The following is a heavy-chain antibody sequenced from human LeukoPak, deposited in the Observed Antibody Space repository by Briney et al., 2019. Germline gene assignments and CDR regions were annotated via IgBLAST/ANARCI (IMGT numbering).Heavy chain of an antibody. CDR1: GFTFSPYT. CDR2: INTGSTTI. D-gene: IGHD6-6*01. CDR3: ARDSSVCAFDV. Sequence: PGGSLRLSCAASGFTFSPYTMHWFRQPPGKGLEWLSYINTGSTTIYYADSVKGRFTISRDNAKNSLYPQLNSLRAEDTAVYYCARDSSVCAFDVCGQGTMVTVSS. V-gene: IGHV3-48*01. J-gene: IGHJ3*01.